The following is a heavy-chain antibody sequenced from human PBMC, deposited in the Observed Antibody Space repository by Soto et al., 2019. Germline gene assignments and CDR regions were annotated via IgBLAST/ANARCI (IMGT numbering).Heavy chain of an antibody. Sequence: PGGSLRLSCAASGFTFSSYWMHWVRQAPGKGLVWVSRIKSDGSSTNYADSVKGRFTISRDNAKNTLYLQMNSLRAEDTAVYYCARDLQSRTSHQPYYWGQGTLVTVSS. CDR2: IKSDGSST. V-gene: IGHV3-74*01. J-gene: IGHJ4*02. D-gene: IGHD4-4*01. CDR1: GFTFSSYW. CDR3: ARDLQSRTSHQPYY.